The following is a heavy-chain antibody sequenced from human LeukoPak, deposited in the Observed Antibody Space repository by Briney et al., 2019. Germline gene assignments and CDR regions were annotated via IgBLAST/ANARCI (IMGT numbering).Heavy chain of an antibody. J-gene: IGHJ4*02. Sequence: ASVKVSCKASGYTFTSYDINWVRQATGQGLEWMGWMNPNSGNTGYAQKFQGRVTMTTDTSTSTAYMELRSLRSDDTAVYYCARAWSGSYAFDYWGQGTLVTVSS. D-gene: IGHD1-26*01. CDR3: ARAWSGSYAFDY. CDR1: GYTFTSYD. CDR2: MNPNSGNT. V-gene: IGHV1-8*02.